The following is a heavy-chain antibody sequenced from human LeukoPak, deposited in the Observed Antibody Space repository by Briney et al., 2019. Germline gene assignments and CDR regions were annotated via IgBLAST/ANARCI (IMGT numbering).Heavy chain of an antibody. V-gene: IGHV4-30-2*01. CDR2: IYHSGST. CDR3: ARLLAAGFDY. CDR1: GGSISSGGYY. Sequence: SETLSLTCTVSGGSISSGGYYWGWIWQPPGKGLEWIGYIYHSGSTYYNPSLKSRVTISVDRSKNQFSLKLSSVTAADTAVYYCARLLAAGFDYWGQGTLVTVSS. J-gene: IGHJ4*02. D-gene: IGHD6-13*01.